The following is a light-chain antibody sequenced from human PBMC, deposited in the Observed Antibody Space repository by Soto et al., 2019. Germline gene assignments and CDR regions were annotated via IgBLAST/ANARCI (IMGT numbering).Light chain of an antibody. CDR1: QSVDKY. CDR2: DAY. V-gene: IGKV3-20*01. CDR3: QQYGSSPWT. J-gene: IGKJ1*01. Sequence: IVITQSPATLSLSRGERATLSCMASQSVDKYLVWYQQKPGQAXRLLIYDAYIRAAGIPARFSGSGSGTDFTLTISRLEPEDFAVYYCQQYGSSPWTVGQGTKVEIK.